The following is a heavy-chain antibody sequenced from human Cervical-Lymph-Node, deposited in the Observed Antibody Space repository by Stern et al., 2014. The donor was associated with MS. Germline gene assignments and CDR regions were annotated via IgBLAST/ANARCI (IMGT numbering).Heavy chain of an antibody. CDR2: ISSSGGT. CDR1: GGSTSSYY. Sequence: QVQLQESGPGLVKPSETLSLTCTVSGGSTSSYYWSWIRQPPGKGLEWIGYISSSGGTKYTPPLKSRFPIPLDTSKNQSPLNLSAGTAADTAVYYCARGYTTSSGRPDYWGQGTLVTVSS. J-gene: IGHJ4*02. D-gene: IGHD6-6*01. CDR3: ARGYTTSSGRPDY. V-gene: IGHV4-4*08.